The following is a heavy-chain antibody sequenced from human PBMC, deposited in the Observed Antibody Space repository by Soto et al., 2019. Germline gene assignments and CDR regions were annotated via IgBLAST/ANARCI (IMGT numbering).Heavy chain of an antibody. CDR2: IWYDGNKK. CDR1: GFSFSSSG. V-gene: IGHV3-33*03. Sequence: GGSLRLSCAASGFSFSSSGMHWVRQAPGKGLEWVAVIWYDGNKKYYGDSVRGRFTISRDNFKNTLYLQMNSLRSEDTALYYCAKDREGSSGWYGMDVWGQGTTVTVSS. J-gene: IGHJ6*02. CDR3: AKDREGSSGWYGMDV. D-gene: IGHD3-22*01.